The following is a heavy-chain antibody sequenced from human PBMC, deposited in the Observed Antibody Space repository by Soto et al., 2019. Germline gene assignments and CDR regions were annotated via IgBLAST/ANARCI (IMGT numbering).Heavy chain of an antibody. CDR2: IIPIFGTA. J-gene: IGHJ6*02. D-gene: IGHD3-9*01. Sequence: SVKVSCKASGGTFSSYAISWVRQAPGQGLEWMGGIIPIFGTANYAQKFQGRVTITADESTSTAYMELSSLRSEDTAVYYCARGAVLTGYYGYYYGMDVWGPGTTVTVSS. V-gene: IGHV1-69*13. CDR1: GGTFSSYA. CDR3: ARGAVLTGYYGYYYGMDV.